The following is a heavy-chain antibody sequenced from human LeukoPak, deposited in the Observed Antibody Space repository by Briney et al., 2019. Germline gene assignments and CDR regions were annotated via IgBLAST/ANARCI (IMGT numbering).Heavy chain of an antibody. CDR3: AKRYSSSSFSAFDI. CDR2: ISSSGSTI. Sequence: PGGSLRLSCTASAFTFSTYSVNWVRQAPGKGLEWVSYISSSGSTIYYADSVKGRFTISRDDAKNSLYLQMNSLRDEDTAVYYYAKRYSSSSFSAFDIWGQGTMVTVSS. D-gene: IGHD6-6*01. J-gene: IGHJ3*02. V-gene: IGHV3-48*02. CDR1: AFTFSTYS.